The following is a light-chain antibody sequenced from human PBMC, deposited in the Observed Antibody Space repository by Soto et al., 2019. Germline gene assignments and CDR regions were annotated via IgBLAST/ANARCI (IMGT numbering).Light chain of an antibody. CDR2: EVN. Sequence: QSVLTQPASVSGSPGQSITISCAGVSSDVGGYKYVSWYQHHPGKAPKLMIFEVNNRPSVVSSRFSGSESGNTASLTISDLQAEDEADYYCSLYTISRSLAFGGGRKLTVL. CDR1: SSDVGGYKY. V-gene: IGLV2-14*01. J-gene: IGLJ2*01. CDR3: SLYTISRSLA.